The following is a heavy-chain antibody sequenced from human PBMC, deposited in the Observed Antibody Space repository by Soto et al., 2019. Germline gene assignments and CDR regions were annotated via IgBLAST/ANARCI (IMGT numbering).Heavy chain of an antibody. CDR2: IVVGSGNT. Sequence: QMQLVQSGPEVKKPGTSVKVCCKASGFTFPSSAVQWVRQAQGQRLEWIARIVVGSGNTNYEQKFQETLTISRDMSTNTAYMELSSLRSEDTAVYYCAAVPYYYDTRGTYFDYWGQGTLVTVSS. CDR1: GFTFPSSA. D-gene: IGHD3-22*01. CDR3: AAVPYYYDTRGTYFDY. V-gene: IGHV1-58*01. J-gene: IGHJ4*02.